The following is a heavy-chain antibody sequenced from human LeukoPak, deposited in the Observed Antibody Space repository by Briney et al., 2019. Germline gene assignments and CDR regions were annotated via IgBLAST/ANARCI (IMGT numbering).Heavy chain of an antibody. J-gene: IGHJ5*02. V-gene: IGHV1-8*01. CDR1: GYNFTSYD. Sequence: ASVTVSCKTSGYNFTSYDINWVRQATGQGPEWMGWMIPRSGNTGYAQNFQGRLDLTRDIALTTAYMELSSLTSEDTATYYCVRAAQEGRDSLTGVQTGNWFDPWGQGTLVTVSS. CDR2: MIPRSGNT. D-gene: IGHD3-9*01. CDR3: VRAAQEGRDSLTGVQTGNWFDP.